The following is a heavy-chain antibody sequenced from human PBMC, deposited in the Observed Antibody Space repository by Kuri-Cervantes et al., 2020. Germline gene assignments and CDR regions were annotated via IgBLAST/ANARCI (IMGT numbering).Heavy chain of an antibody. CDR1: GYSISSGYY. D-gene: IGHD6-13*01. V-gene: IGHV4-38-2*02. CDR2: IYHSGST. Sequence: SETLSLTCAVSGYSISSGYYWGWIRQPPGKGLEWIGSIYHSGSTNYNPSLKSRVTISVDESKNQFSLKLSSVTAADTAVYYCARDTAAGPRTNNWFDPWGQGTLVTVSS. CDR3: ARDTAAGPRTNNWFDP. J-gene: IGHJ5*02.